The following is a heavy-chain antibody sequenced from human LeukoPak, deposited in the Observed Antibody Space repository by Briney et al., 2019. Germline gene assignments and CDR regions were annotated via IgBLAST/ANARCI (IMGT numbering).Heavy chain of an antibody. D-gene: IGHD2-15*01. J-gene: IGHJ4*02. V-gene: IGHV4-59*02. CDR2: VYYSGST. CDR1: GGSVSGYY. CDR3: ARIHRYCSGGACYVLDN. Sequence: SETLSLTCVVSGGSVSGYYWGWIRQPPGRGLEWIGYVYYSGSTNYNPSFKSRITISVDTSRNQYSLQLSSVTAADTAVYYCARIHRYCSGGACYVLDNWGQGTLVAVSS.